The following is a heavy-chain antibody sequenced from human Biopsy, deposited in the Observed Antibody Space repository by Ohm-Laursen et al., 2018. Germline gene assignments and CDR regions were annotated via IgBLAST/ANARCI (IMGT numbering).Heavy chain of an antibody. J-gene: IGHJ4*02. V-gene: IGHV1-2*02. CDR2: IYPNSGDS. D-gene: IGHD3-3*01. Sequence: ASVKVSCKASGYTFTCYYLHWVRQAPGQGLEWMGSIYPNSGDSGFAQKFQGRVSMTRDTSVSTAYLELSSLRSDDTAIYYCARDLLEWSLPSWGQGTLVTVSS. CDR3: ARDLLEWSLPS. CDR1: GYTFTCYY.